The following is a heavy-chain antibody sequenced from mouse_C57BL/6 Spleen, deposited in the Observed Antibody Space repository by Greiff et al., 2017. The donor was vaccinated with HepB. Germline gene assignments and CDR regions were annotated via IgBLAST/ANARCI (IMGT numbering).Heavy chain of an antibody. CDR1: GYSFTGYY. D-gene: IGHD1-1*01. CDR2: INPSTGGT. Sequence: EVQLQQSGPELVKPGASVKISCKASGYSFTGYYMNWVKQSPEKSLEWIGEINPSTGGTTYNQKFKAKATLTVDKSSSTAYMQLKSLTSEDSAVYYCARTDGSRYYFDYWGQGTTLTVSS. V-gene: IGHV1-42*01. J-gene: IGHJ2*01. CDR3: ARTDGSRYYFDY.